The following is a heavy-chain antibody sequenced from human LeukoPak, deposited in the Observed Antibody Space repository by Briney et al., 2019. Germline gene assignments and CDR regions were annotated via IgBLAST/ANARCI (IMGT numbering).Heavy chain of an antibody. J-gene: IGHJ4*02. Sequence: SETLSLTCAVYGGSFSGYYWSWIRQPPGKGLEWIGYIYYSGSTNYNPSLKSRVTISVDTSKNQFSLKLSSVTAADTAVYYCARGVATIPFYYFDYWGQGTLVTVSS. V-gene: IGHV4-59*01. CDR3: ARGVATIPFYYFDY. D-gene: IGHD5-12*01. CDR1: GGSFSGYY. CDR2: IYYSGST.